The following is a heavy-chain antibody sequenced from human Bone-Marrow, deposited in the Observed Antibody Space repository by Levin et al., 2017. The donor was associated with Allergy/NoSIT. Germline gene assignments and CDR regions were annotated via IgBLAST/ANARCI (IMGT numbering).Heavy chain of an antibody. CDR1: GYTFTSYG. Sequence: GASVKVSCKASGYTFTSYGISWVRQAPGQGLEWMGWISAYNGNTNYAQKLQGRVTMTTDTSTSTAYMELRSLRSDDTAVYYCARRNDCSGGSWGGAEFDYWGQGTLVTVSS. CDR3: ARRNDCSGGSWGGAEFDY. J-gene: IGHJ4*02. CDR2: ISAYNGNT. D-gene: IGHD2-15*01. V-gene: IGHV1-18*01.